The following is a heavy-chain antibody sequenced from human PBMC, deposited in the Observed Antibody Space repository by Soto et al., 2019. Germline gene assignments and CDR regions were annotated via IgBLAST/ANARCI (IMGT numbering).Heavy chain of an antibody. CDR3: AKATYSSGWYGGYYYYGMDV. D-gene: IGHD6-19*01. J-gene: IGHJ6*02. Sequence: QVQLVESGGGVVQPGRSLRLSCAASGFTFSSYGMHWVRQAPGKGLEWVAVISYDGSNKYYADSVKGRFTISRDNSKNTXYXXMNSLRAEDTAVYYCAKATYSSGWYGGYYYYGMDVWGQGTTVTVSS. CDR1: GFTFSSYG. V-gene: IGHV3-30*18. CDR2: ISYDGSNK.